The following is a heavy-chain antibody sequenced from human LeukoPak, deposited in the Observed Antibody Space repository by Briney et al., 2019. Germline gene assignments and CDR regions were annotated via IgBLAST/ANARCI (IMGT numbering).Heavy chain of an antibody. CDR1: GFTFDDYA. V-gene: IGHV3-9*01. Sequence: SLRLSCAASGFTFDDYAMHWARQAPGKGLEWVSGIRWKSNTIDYADSVKGRFTISRDNAKNSLYLQMNSLRAEDTALYYCAKDTGYSSGSVPRGHYFDYWGQGTLVVVFS. CDR3: AKDTGYSSGSVPRGHYFDY. D-gene: IGHD6-19*01. J-gene: IGHJ4*02. CDR2: IRWKSNTI.